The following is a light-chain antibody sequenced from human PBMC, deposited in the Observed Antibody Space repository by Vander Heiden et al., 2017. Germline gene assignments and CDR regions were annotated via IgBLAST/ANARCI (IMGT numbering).Light chain of an antibody. Sequence: EIMLTQPPSILSLSPGERATFCCRASQSVTSSYLAWYQKRPGQAPRILVYGASSRATGIPDRFSGSVSGTVFSLTISRLEPEDFAVYYCQEYDSSPWTFGQGTKVEIK. V-gene: IGKV3-20*01. J-gene: IGKJ1*01. CDR3: QEYDSSPWT. CDR1: QSVTSSY. CDR2: GAS.